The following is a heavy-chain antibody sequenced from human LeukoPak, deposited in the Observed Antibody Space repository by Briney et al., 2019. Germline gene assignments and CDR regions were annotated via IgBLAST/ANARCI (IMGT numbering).Heavy chain of an antibody. CDR2: ISSDGTNK. J-gene: IGHJ3*02. CDR1: GFTFSSYG. D-gene: IGHD1-26*01. Sequence: SGGSLRLSCAASGFTFSSYGMHWVRQAPGKGLEWVAVISSDGTNKDYADSVKGRFSISRDNSKNTLYLQMNSLRAEDTAVYYYAKGDWIVGALKSDAFDIWGQGTMVTVSS. V-gene: IGHV3-30*18. CDR3: AKGDWIVGALKSDAFDI.